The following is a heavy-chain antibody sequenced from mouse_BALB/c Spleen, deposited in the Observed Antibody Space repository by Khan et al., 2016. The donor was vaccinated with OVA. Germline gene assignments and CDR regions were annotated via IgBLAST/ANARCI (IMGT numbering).Heavy chain of an antibody. Sequence: EVKLLESGPGLVKPSQSLSLTCTVTGYSIPSDYAWNWIRQFPGNKLEWMGHISYSGNTKYNPSLKSRISITRDPSKNQFFLQLNSVTTEDTATYYCARIYGGDFDYWGQGTTLTVSS. CDR2: ISYSGNT. CDR3: ARIYGGDFDY. D-gene: IGHD1-1*01. V-gene: IGHV3-2*02. J-gene: IGHJ2*01. CDR1: GYSIPSDYA.